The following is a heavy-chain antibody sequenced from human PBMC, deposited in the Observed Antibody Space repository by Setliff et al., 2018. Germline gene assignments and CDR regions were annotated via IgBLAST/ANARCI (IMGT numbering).Heavy chain of an antibody. CDR3: ARDTRIGDYYYYYGMDV. V-gene: IGHV4-59*01. CDR2: ISNSGIT. D-gene: IGHD2-15*01. CDR1: NGSINDYF. Sequence: SETLSLTCTVSNGSINDYFWTWIRQPPGKGLEWIGYISNSGITKYNPALKGRVSTSLDTSNNQFSLRLSSVTAADTALYYCARDTRIGDYYYYYGMDVWGQGTTVTVSS. J-gene: IGHJ6*02.